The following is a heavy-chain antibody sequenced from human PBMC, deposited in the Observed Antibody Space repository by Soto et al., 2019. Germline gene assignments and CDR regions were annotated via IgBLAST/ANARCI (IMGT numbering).Heavy chain of an antibody. D-gene: IGHD3-16*01. V-gene: IGHV4-31*03. CDR3: ARNRPRYAPDY. J-gene: IGHJ4*02. CDR1: GGSISSGGYY. CDR2: IYYSGST. Sequence: PSETLSLTCTVSGGSISSGGYYWSWIRQHPGKGLEWIGYIYYSGSTYYNPSLKSRVTISVDTSRNQFSLKVSSVTAADTAVYYFARNRPRYAPDYWDPGPLVTVS.